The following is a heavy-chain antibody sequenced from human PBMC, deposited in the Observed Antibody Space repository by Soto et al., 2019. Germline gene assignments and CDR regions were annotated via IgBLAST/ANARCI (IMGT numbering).Heavy chain of an antibody. CDR1: GGSISSYY. Sequence: SETLSLTCTVSGGSISSYYWSWIRQPPGKGLEWIGYIYYSGSTNYNPSLKSRVTISVDTSKNQFSLKLGSVTAADTAVYYCARRYSSAFDIWGQGTMVTVSS. D-gene: IGHD6-13*01. J-gene: IGHJ3*02. CDR2: IYYSGST. CDR3: ARRYSSAFDI. V-gene: IGHV4-59*08.